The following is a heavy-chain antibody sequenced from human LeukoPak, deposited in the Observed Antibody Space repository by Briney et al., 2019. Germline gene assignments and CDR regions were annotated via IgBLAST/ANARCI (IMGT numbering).Heavy chain of an antibody. Sequence: SETLSLTCTVSGGSISSYYWSWIRQPPGKGLEWIGYIYYSGSTNYNPSLKSRVTISVDTSKNQFSLKLSSVTAADTAVYYCARLYSSSWHLDYWGQGTLVTVSS. CDR3: ARLYSSSWHLDY. CDR2: IYYSGST. CDR1: GGSISSYY. D-gene: IGHD6-13*01. V-gene: IGHV4-59*01. J-gene: IGHJ4*02.